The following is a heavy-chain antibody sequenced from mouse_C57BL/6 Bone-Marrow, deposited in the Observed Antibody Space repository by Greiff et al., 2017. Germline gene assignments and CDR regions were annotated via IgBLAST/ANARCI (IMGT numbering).Heavy chain of an antibody. V-gene: IGHV1-82*01. J-gene: IGHJ4*01. Sequence: QVQLQQSGPELVKPGASVKISCKASGYAFSSSWMNWVKQRPGKGLEWIGRIYPGDGDTNYNGKFKGKATLTADKSSSTAYMQLSSLTSEDSAVXFCAHYYGSSHGAMDYWGQGTSVTVSS. CDR3: AHYYGSSHGAMDY. CDR1: GYAFSSSW. D-gene: IGHD1-1*01. CDR2: IYPGDGDT.